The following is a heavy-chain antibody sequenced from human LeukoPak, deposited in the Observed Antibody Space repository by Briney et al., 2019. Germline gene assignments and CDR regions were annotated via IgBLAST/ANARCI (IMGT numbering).Heavy chain of an antibody. V-gene: IGHV4-4*02. CDR2: IYHSGST. CDR3: ARGPYYDYVWGSYRRVFSY. CDR1: GGSISSSNW. J-gene: IGHJ4*02. Sequence: PSGTLSLTCAVSGGSISSSNWWSWVRQPPGKGLEWIGEIYHSGSTNYNPSLKSRVTISVDKSKNQSSLKLSSVTAADTAVYYCARGPYYDYVWGSYRRVFSYWGQGTLVTVSS. D-gene: IGHD3-16*02.